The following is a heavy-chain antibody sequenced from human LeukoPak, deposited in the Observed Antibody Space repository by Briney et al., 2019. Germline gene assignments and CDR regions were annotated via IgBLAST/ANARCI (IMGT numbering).Heavy chain of an antibody. D-gene: IGHD1-7*01. V-gene: IGHV3-48*04. J-gene: IGHJ6*03. Sequence: PGGSLRLSCAASEFTFSSYSMNWVRQAPGKGLEWVSYISSDGSTIYYADSEQGRLTISRDNAKNSLYLQMNSLRAEDTAVYYCARGDNWNSYYYYYMDVWGKGTTVTVSS. CDR2: ISSDGSTI. CDR3: ARGDNWNSYYYYYMDV. CDR1: EFTFSSYS.